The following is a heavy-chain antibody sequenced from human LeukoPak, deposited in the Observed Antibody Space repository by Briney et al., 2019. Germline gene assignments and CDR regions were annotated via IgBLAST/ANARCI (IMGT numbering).Heavy chain of an antibody. D-gene: IGHD3-22*01. CDR2: ISSSGSTI. V-gene: IGHV3-11*01. CDR3: ARANYYDSSGYYLDY. Sequence: GGSLRLSCAASGFTFSDYYMSWIRQAPGKGLEWVSYISSSGSTIYYADSVKGRFTISRDNAKNSLYLQMNSLRAEDTAVYYCARANYYDSSGYYLDYWGQGPWSPSPQ. CDR1: GFTFSDYY. J-gene: IGHJ4*02.